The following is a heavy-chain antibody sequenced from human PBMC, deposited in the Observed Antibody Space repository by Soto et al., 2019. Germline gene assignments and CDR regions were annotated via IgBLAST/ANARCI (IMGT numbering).Heavy chain of an antibody. CDR1: GYIFSSYG. V-gene: IGHV1-18*01. J-gene: IGHJ6*02. Sequence: GPGVKKPGASVKVSCKGSGYIFSSYGITWLRQAPGQGLEWMGWISPYNGDIKYAQKVQGRVTMTTDTFTSTAYMEVRSLRSDDTAVYFCARDRITIFDRDDMDVWGQGTTVIVSS. CDR3: ARDRITIFDRDDMDV. D-gene: IGHD3-3*01. CDR2: ISPYNGDI.